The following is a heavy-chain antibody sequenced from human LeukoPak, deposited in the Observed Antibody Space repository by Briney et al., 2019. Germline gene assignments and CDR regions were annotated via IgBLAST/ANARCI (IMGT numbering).Heavy chain of an antibody. CDR3: ARRGDSDFRID. J-gene: IGHJ4*02. D-gene: IGHD2-21*02. V-gene: IGHV5-51*01. CDR2: IYPGDSDT. CDR1: RHSFHSQW. Sequence: GESLKISCKAPRHSFHSQWIGWVRQMPGKGPQWMGIIYPGDSDTRYSPSFQGQVTISADTSISAAYLQWNSLEASDTAIYYCARRGDSDFRIDWGQETLVTVSS.